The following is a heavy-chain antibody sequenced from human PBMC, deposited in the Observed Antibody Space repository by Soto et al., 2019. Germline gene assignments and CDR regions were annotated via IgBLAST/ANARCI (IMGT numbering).Heavy chain of an antibody. V-gene: IGHV4-59*01. J-gene: IGHJ4*02. Sequence: QVQLQESGPGLVKPSETLSLTCTVSGASFTTYYWSWIRQPPGKGLEWIGYIFYSGHLKYNPSLNRRRTISVDPSTDKSSLGLTSVTPADTAVYYWAREGGVYRFDYWGQGTLVTVSS. D-gene: IGHD3-16*01. CDR2: IFYSGHL. CDR1: GASFTTYY. CDR3: AREGGVYRFDY.